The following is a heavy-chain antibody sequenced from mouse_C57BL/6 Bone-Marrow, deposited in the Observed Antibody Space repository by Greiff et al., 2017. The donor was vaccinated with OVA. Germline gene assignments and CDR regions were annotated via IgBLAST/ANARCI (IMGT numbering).Heavy chain of an antibody. D-gene: IGHD5-1*01. Sequence: VKLQQPGAELVKPGASVKMSCKASGYTFTSYWITWVKQRPGQGLEWIGDIYPGSGSTNYNEKFKSKATLTVDKSSSTAYMQLSSLTSEDSAVYYCARYLFDYWGQGTTLTVSS. J-gene: IGHJ2*01. CDR1: GYTFTSYW. CDR3: ARYLFDY. CDR2: IYPGSGST. V-gene: IGHV1-55*01.